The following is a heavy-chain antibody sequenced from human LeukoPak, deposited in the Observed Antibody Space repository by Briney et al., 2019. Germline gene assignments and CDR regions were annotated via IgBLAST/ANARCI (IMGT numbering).Heavy chain of an antibody. D-gene: IGHD2-15*01. J-gene: IGHJ4*02. V-gene: IGHV3-74*03. CDR3: TRDTGYSFDY. CDR2: ISSDGSTT. Sequence: PGESLRLSCIAFGFALSGYSMHWVRQVPGKGLVWVSRISSDGSTTTYADSVKGRFSISRDTARNMLFLQMNSLRAEDTAVYYCTRDTGYSFDYWGQGTLVTVSS. CDR1: GFALSGYS.